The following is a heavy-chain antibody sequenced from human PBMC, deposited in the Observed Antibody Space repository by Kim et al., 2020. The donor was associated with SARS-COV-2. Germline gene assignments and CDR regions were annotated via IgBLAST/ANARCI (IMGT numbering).Heavy chain of an antibody. CDR2: IYYSGST. D-gene: IGHD2-15*01. Sequence: SETLSLTCTVSGGSISSGGYYWSWIRQHPGKGLEWIGYIYYSGSTYYNPSLKSRVTISVDTSKNQFSLKLSSVTAADTAVYYCARGSDCSGGSCYSYYWYFDLWGRGTLVTVSS. CDR3: ARGSDCSGGSCYSYYWYFDL. CDR1: GGSISSGGYY. V-gene: IGHV4-31*03. J-gene: IGHJ2*01.